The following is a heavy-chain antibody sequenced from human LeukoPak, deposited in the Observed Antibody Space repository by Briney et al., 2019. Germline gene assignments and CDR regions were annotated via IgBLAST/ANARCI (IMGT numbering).Heavy chain of an antibody. V-gene: IGHV4-38-2*02. D-gene: IGHD5-18*01. CDR3: ARDSIQLWDFDY. J-gene: IGHJ4*02. CDR1: GYSISSGYY. Sequence: SETLSLTCTVSGYSISSGYYWGWIRQPPGKGLEWIGSIYHSGSTYYNPSLKGRVTISVDTSKNQFSLKLSSVTAADTAVYYCARDSIQLWDFDYWGQGTLVTVSS. CDR2: IYHSGST.